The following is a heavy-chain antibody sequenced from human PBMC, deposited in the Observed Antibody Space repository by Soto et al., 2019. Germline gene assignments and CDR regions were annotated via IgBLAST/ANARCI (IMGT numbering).Heavy chain of an antibody. V-gene: IGHV2-5*02. CDR1: GFSLTSNAVG. CDR2: IYWDDDN. J-gene: IGHJ4*02. D-gene: IGHD6-19*01. CDR3: APGSVWVFDF. Sequence: QITLKESGPTLVKPTQTLTLTCTFSGFSLTSNAVGVGWFRQPPGKALEWLALIYWDDDNHYSPSLKSRLTFTKDTSKTQVVLIMTNMDPVDTATYYCAPGSVWVFDFWGKGTLVTVSS.